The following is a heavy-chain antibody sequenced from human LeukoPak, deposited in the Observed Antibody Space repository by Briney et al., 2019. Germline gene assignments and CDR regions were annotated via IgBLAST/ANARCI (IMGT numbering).Heavy chain of an antibody. CDR1: GFTFSSYG. Sequence: GGSLRLSCAASGFTFSSYGMHWVRQAPGKGLEWVAVIWYDGSNNYYADSVKGRFTISRDNSKNTLYLQMNSLRAEDTAVYYCARDYGEWGYYYYGMDVWGQGTTVTVSS. CDR2: IWYDGSNN. V-gene: IGHV3-33*01. D-gene: IGHD4-17*01. CDR3: ARDYGEWGYYYYGMDV. J-gene: IGHJ6*02.